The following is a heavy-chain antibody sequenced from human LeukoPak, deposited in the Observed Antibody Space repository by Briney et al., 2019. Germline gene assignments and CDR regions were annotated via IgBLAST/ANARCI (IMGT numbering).Heavy chain of an antibody. J-gene: IGHJ3*02. CDR2: ISYDKNNK. CDR3: ARKVLTGSHSGAFDI. CDR1: GFTFSSYA. V-gene: IGHV3-30-3*01. D-gene: IGHD1-26*01. Sequence: PGGSLRLSCAASGFTFSSYAMHWVRQAPGKGLEWVAVISYDKNNKYYADSVKGRFTISRDSSKNTLYLQMNSLRAEDTAVYYCARKVLTGSHSGAFDIWGQGTMVIVSS.